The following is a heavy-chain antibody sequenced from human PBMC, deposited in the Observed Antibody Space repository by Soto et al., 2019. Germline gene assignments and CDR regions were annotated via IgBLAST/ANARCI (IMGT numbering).Heavy chain of an antibody. V-gene: IGHV1-69*01. Sequence: QVQLVQSGAEVKKPGSSVQFSCKASGGTVSSYAIRWVRQAPGQGLEWLGGIMPIVGTANYGQKFQSRVTITADESTSTAYVELSSLRSEDTAVYYCARAFYISPSDGWCDPWGQGTLLTVTS. CDR1: GGTVSSYA. CDR2: IMPIVGTA. CDR3: ARAFYISPSDGWCDP. J-gene: IGHJ5*02. D-gene: IGHD3-3*02.